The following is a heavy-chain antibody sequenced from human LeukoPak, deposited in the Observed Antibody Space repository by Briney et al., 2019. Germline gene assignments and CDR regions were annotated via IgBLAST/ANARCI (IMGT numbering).Heavy chain of an antibody. CDR2: IYWDDDK. CDR1: GFSLSTSGVG. J-gene: IGHJ4*02. Sequence: SGPTLVNPTQTLTLTCTFSGFSLSTSGVGVGWIRQPPGKALEWLALIYWDDDKRYSPSLKSRLTITKDTSKNQVVLTMTNMDPVDTATYYCAHSGYYYDSSGSWDYFDYWGQGTLVTVSS. CDR3: AHSGYYYDSSGSWDYFDY. V-gene: IGHV2-5*02. D-gene: IGHD3-22*01.